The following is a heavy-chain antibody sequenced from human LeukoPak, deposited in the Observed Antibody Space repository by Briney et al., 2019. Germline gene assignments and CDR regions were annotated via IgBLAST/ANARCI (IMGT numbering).Heavy chain of an antibody. J-gene: IGHJ4*02. D-gene: IGHD5-18*01. CDR1: GGSISSGGYY. V-gene: IGHV4-31*03. Sequence: SETLSLTCTVSGGSISSGGYYWSWIRQHPGKRLEWIGYIYYSGSTYYNPSLKSRVTISVDTSKNQFSLKLSSVTAADTAVYYCARVTASRFDYWGQGTLVTVSS. CDR3: ARVTASRFDY. CDR2: IYYSGST.